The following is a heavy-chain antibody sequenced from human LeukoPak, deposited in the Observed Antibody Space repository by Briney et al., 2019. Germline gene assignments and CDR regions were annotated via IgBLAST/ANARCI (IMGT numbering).Heavy chain of an antibody. Sequence: GGSLRLSCATSGFIFSTYALSWVRQAPGKGLEWASSISGSGGSTYHADSVKGRFTISRDSSKNTLYLQMKSLRAEDTAIYYCARVIRAAPGKGYFDYWGQGTLVTVSS. CDR1: GFIFSTYA. J-gene: IGHJ4*02. V-gene: IGHV3-23*01. CDR2: ISGSGGST. CDR3: ARVIRAAPGKGYFDY. D-gene: IGHD6-13*01.